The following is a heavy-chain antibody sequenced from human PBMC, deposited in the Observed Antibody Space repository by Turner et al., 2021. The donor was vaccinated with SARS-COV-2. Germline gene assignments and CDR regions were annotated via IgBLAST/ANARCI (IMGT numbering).Heavy chain of an antibody. J-gene: IGHJ6*02. Sequence: VRQAPGQGLEWMGWINTYNGNTNYAQKLQGRVTMTTDTSTSTAYMELRSLRSDDTAVYYCARGLVVGSATTGIAVAGTLEYYYGMGVWGQGTTVTVSS. CDR2: INTYNGNT. CDR3: ARGLVVGSATTGIAVAGTLEYYYGMGV. V-gene: IGHV1-18*01. D-gene: IGHD6-19*01.